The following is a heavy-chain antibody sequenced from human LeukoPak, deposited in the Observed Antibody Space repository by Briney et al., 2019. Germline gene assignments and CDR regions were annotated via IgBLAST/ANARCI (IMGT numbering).Heavy chain of an antibody. V-gene: IGHV3-23*01. CDR1: GFTFSSYA. CDR3: AKGVSSWYLDY. CDR2: ISGSGGST. D-gene: IGHD6-13*01. J-gene: IGHJ4*02. Sequence: GGSPRLSCAASGFTFSSYAMSWVRQAPGKGLEWVSGISGSGGSTYYADSVKGRFTISRDNSKNTLHLQMNSLRAEDTAVYYCAKGVSSWYLDYWGQGTLVTVSS.